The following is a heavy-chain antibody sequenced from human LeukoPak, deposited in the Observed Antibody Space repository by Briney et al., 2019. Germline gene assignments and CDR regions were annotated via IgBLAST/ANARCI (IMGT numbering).Heavy chain of an antibody. Sequence: SETLSLTCTVSGASITSYYWTWIRQPPGKGLEGIGYVYYSGSTFYPPSLTSRLTISLDTSKNQFSLKLRSVTAADTALYYCARLGAPAGTDLWGPGTLVIVSS. CDR3: ARLGAPAGTDL. CDR2: VYYSGST. D-gene: IGHD1-1*01. CDR1: GASITSYY. V-gene: IGHV4-59*08. J-gene: IGHJ4*02.